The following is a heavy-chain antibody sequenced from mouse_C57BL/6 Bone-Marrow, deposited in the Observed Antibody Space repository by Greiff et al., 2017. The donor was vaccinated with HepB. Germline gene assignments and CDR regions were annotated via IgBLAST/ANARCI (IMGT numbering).Heavy chain of an antibody. Sequence: DVKLQESGGDLVKPGGSLKLSCAASGFTFSSYGMSWVRQTPDKRLEWVATISSGGSYTYYPDSVKGRFTIYRDNDKNTLYLQMSSRKSEDTAMDYCARIDYGSSYEYYFDYWGQGTTLTVSS. J-gene: IGHJ2*01. CDR2: ISSGGSYT. D-gene: IGHD1-1*01. V-gene: IGHV5-6*02. CDR3: ARIDYGSSYEYYFDY. CDR1: GFTFSSYG.